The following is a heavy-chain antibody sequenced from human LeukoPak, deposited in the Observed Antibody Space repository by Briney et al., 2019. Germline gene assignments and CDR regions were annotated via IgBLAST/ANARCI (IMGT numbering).Heavy chain of an antibody. Sequence: GSLRLSCAASGFTFSSYAMSWVRQPPGKGLEWIGEINHSGSTNYNPSLKSRVTISVDTSKNQFSLKLSSVTAADTAVYYCARGSYLTVTGFQHWGQGTLVTVSS. CDR2: INHSGST. J-gene: IGHJ1*01. D-gene: IGHD4-17*01. CDR3: ARGSYLTVTGFQH. CDR1: GFTFSSYA. V-gene: IGHV4-34*01.